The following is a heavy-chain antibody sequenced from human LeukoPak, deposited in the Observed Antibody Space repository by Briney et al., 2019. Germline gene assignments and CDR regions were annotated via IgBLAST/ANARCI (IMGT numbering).Heavy chain of an antibody. J-gene: IGHJ4*02. V-gene: IGHV3-66*01. CDR2: IYSGGST. D-gene: IGHD1-1*01. Sequence: GGSLRLSCAASGFTVSSNYMSWVRQAPGKGLEWVSVIYSGGSTYYADSVKGRFTISRDNSNNTLHLQMNSLRADDTAVYYCASYNPYYGGQGTLVTVSS. CDR1: GFTVSSNY. CDR3: ASYNPYY.